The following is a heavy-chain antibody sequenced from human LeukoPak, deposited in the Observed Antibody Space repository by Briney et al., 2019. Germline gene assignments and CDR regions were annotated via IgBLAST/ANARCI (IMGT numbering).Heavy chain of an antibody. Sequence: PGGSLRLSCAASGFTFSSYGMSWVRQAPGKGLEWVSAISGSGGSTYHADSVRGRFTISRDNSENTLYLQMNSLRAEDTAVYYCAVQGGYCSSTSCSPADYWGQGTLVTVSS. V-gene: IGHV3-23*01. CDR1: GFTFSSYG. CDR2: ISGSGGST. CDR3: AVQGGYCSSTSCSPADY. D-gene: IGHD2-2*01. J-gene: IGHJ4*02.